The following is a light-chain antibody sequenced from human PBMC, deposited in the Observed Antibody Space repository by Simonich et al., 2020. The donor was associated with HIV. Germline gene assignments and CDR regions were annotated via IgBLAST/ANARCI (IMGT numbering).Light chain of an antibody. CDR1: SSDVGDYKY. J-gene: IGLJ3*02. V-gene: IGLV2-8*01. CDR2: EVS. CDR3: SSYAGSNVWV. Sequence: QSALTQPASVPGSPGQSVTISCTGTSSDVGDYKYVSWYQQHPGKAPKLMIYEVSKRPSGVPDRFSGSKSGNTASLAVSGLQAEDEADYYCSSYAGSNVWVFGGGTKLSVL.